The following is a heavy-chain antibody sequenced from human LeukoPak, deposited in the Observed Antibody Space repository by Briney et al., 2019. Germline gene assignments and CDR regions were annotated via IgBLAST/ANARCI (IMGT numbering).Heavy chain of an antibody. V-gene: IGHV1-18*01. Sequence: ASVKVSCKASGYIFKRYGVNWVRPAAGQGLAWVGWISGFNGKTDYAQRFQGRVTMNRDTSTSTAYMELRSLRSEDTAVYYCARSCILVTGVRMDVWGKGTTVIVSS. J-gene: IGHJ6*04. CDR2: ISGFNGKT. D-gene: IGHD2-8*02. CDR3: ARSCILVTGVRMDV. CDR1: GYIFKRYG.